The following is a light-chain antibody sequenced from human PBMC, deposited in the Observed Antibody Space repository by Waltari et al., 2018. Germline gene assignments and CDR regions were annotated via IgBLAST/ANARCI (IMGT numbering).Light chain of an antibody. CDR1: QNVRTN. Sequence: EIVMTQSPATLSVSPGGRVTLSCRASQNVRTNLAWYQQKSGQAPSLLIYEASTRATGIPARISGSGSGTEFTLTISGLQSEDFAVYYCQQYNNWPRTFDQGTKVEVK. CDR3: QQYNNWPRT. CDR2: EAS. V-gene: IGKV3-15*01. J-gene: IGKJ1*01.